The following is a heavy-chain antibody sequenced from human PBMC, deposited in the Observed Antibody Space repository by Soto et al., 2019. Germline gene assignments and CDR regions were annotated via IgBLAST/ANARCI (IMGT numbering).Heavy chain of an antibody. V-gene: IGHV4-30-4*01. CDR2: IYYSGST. CDR1: GGSISSGDYY. D-gene: IGHD3-10*01. Sequence: SEPLSLICTVSGGSISSGDYYWSWIRQPPGKGLEWIGYIYYSGSTYYNPSLKSRVTISVDTSKNQFSLKLSSVTAADTAVYYCAREGPYYYGSGSYGYYDMDVWGQGTTVTVSS. J-gene: IGHJ6*02. CDR3: AREGPYYYGSGSYGYYDMDV.